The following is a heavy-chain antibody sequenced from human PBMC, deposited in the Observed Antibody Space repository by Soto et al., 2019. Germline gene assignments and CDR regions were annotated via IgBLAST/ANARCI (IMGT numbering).Heavy chain of an antibody. CDR3: FRGGVTSRTFDY. CDR2: IFPDDSDT. V-gene: IGHV5-51*01. CDR1: GYIIKNYW. Sequence: GXXXXISXQASGYIIKNYWIGWVRQMPGQGLEWMGIIFPDDSDTRYSPSFQGHVTISVDKSISTAYVQWSSLKASDSAIYYCFRGGVTSRTFDYWGQGTLVTVSS. J-gene: IGHJ4*02. D-gene: IGHD3-16*01.